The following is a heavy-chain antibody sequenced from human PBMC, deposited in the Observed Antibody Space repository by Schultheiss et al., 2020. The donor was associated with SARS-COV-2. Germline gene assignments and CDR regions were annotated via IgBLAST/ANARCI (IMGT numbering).Heavy chain of an antibody. Sequence: GGSLRLSCAASGFTFSSYSMNWVRQAPGKGLEWVSYISSSSSTIYYADSVKGRFTISRDNAKNTLYLQMNSLRAEDTAVYYCAKNRGSGWYWFDPWGQGTLVTVSS. CDR3: AKNRGSGWYWFDP. J-gene: IGHJ5*02. CDR1: GFTFSSYS. V-gene: IGHV3-48*04. D-gene: IGHD6-19*01. CDR2: ISSSSSTI.